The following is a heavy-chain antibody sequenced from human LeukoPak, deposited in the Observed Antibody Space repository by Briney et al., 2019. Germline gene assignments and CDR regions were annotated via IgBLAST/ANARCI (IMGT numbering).Heavy chain of an antibody. J-gene: IGHJ4*02. CDR1: GFTFSSYE. Sequence: GGSLRLSCAASGFTFSSYEMNWVRQAPGRGLEWDSYISSSGSTICYADSVKGRFTTSRDNAQNSLYLQMNSLRAEDTAVYYCAIGWQLDRFDYWGQGTLVTVSS. CDR2: ISSSGSTI. D-gene: IGHD6-6*01. CDR3: AIGWQLDRFDY. V-gene: IGHV3-48*03.